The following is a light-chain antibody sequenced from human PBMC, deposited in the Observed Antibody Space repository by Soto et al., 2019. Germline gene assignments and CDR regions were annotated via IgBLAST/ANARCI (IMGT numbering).Light chain of an antibody. J-gene: IGLJ2*01. CDR1: SSDVGGYNY. V-gene: IGLV2-14*01. CDR3: SSYTSSSTDVV. CDR2: DVS. Sequence: QSALTQPDSVSGSPGQSITISCTGTSSDVGGYNYVSWYQQHPGKAPKLMIYDVSNRPSGVSNRFSGSKSGNTASLTISGLQAEDEAVYYCSSYTSSSTDVVFGGGTKLTVL.